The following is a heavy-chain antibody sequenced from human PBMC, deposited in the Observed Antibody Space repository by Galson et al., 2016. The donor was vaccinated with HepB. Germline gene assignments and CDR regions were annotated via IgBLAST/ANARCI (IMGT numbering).Heavy chain of an antibody. J-gene: IGHJ1*01. D-gene: IGHD7-27*01. CDR3: ARGPLNLSGPELGQMAEYLQH. CDR2: ISRSSTHI. CDR1: GFTFSDYS. Sequence: SLRLSCAASGFTFSDYSMNWVRQAPGKGPEWVSSISRSSTHIYYADSVKGRFTISRDNAKSSLYLQMNSLRAEDTAVYYCARGPLNLSGPELGQMAEYLQHWGQGTLVTVSS. V-gene: IGHV3-21*01.